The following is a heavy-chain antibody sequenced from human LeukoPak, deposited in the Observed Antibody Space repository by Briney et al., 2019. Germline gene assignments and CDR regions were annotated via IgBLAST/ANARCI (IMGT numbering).Heavy chain of an antibody. Sequence: GGSLRLACAASGFTFSSYDMHWVRQATGKGLEWVSAIGTAGDTYYPGSVKGRFTISRENAKNSLYLQMNSLRAGDTAVYYCARGYCGGGSCQYYFDYWGQGTLVTVSS. D-gene: IGHD2-15*01. CDR3: ARGYCGGGSCQYYFDY. CDR1: GFTFSSYD. V-gene: IGHV3-13*01. CDR2: IGTAGDT. J-gene: IGHJ4*02.